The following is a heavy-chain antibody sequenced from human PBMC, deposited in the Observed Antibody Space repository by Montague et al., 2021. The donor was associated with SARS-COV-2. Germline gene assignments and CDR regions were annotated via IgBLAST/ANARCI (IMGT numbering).Heavy chain of an antibody. V-gene: IGHV3-23*01. CDR2: SSGSDGGT. Sequence: SLRLSCAASGFTFSNSAMNWVRQAPGKGLEWVSGSSGSDGGTHYADSVKGRLTISRGNSKNVLYLQMNSLRAEDTALYYCAKDSYYYGLGYGMDVWGQGTTVTVSS. D-gene: IGHD3-10*01. J-gene: IGHJ6*02. CDR3: AKDSYYYGLGYGMDV. CDR1: GFTFSNSA.